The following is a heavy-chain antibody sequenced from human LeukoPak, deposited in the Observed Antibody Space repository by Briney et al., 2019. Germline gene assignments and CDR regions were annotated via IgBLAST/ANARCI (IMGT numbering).Heavy chain of an antibody. CDR3: AKAARSSPRSYFQH. Sequence: GGSLRLSCAASGFTFSSYGMHWVRQAPGKGLEWVAFIRYDGSNKYYADSVKGRFTISRDNAKNSLYLQMNSLRAEDMALYYCAKAARSSPRSYFQHWGQGTLVTVSS. CDR1: GFTFSSYG. J-gene: IGHJ1*01. D-gene: IGHD2-2*01. CDR2: IRYDGSNK. V-gene: IGHV3-30*02.